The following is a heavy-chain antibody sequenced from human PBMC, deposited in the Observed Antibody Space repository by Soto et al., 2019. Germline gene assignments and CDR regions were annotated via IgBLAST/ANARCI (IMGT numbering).Heavy chain of an antibody. CDR2: ISAYNGNT. D-gene: IGHD2-15*01. V-gene: IGHV1-18*04. J-gene: IGHJ5*02. Sequence: ASVKVSCKASGYTFTSYGISWVRQAPGQGLEWMGWISAYNGNTNYAQKLQGRVTMTTDTSTSTAYMELRSLRSDDTAVYYCAREMKGYCSGGSCSTGYWFDPWGQGTLVTVSS. CDR3: AREMKGYCSGGSCSTGYWFDP. CDR1: GYTFTSYG.